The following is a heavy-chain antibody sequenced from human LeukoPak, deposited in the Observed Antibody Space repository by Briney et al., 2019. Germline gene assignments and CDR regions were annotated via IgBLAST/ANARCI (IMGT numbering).Heavy chain of an antibody. CDR2: IYYSGST. CDR3: ARDRIVVVPAAIKPYYGMDV. D-gene: IGHD2-2*01. Sequence: SETLSLTCTVSGGSVSSGSYYWSWIRQPPGKGLEWIGYIYYSGSTNYNPSLKSRVTISVDTSKNQFSLKLSSVTAVDTAVYYCARDRIVVVPAAIKPYYGMDVWGQGTTVTVSS. V-gene: IGHV4-61*01. J-gene: IGHJ6*02. CDR1: GGSVSSGSYY.